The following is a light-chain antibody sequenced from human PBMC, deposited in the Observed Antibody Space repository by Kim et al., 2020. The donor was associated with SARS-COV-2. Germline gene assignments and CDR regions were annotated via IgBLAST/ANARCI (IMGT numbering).Light chain of an antibody. CDR3: QQRSDWPT. CDR1: QSVSSY. Sequence: EIVLTQSPATLSLSPGERATLSCRASQSVSSYLAWYQHKPGQAPRLLIYDASNRATGIPARFSGSGSGTDFTLTIGSLEPEDFAVYYCQQRSDWPTFGGGTKLEI. V-gene: IGKV3-11*01. CDR2: DAS. J-gene: IGKJ4*01.